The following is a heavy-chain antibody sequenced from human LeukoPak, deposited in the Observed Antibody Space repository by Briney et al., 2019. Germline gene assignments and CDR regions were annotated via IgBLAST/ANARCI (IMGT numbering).Heavy chain of an antibody. CDR2: IGSSISYI. CDR3: AREGYYSGMDV. Sequence: GSLILSCAASGFPFSRYSMEWVPPAPGKGLEWVLCIGSSISYISYAHSVTVGFTISRDNAKNSLYLPMNRLRAQDTAVYYCAREGYYSGMDVWGQGTTVTVSS. J-gene: IGHJ6*02. V-gene: IGHV3-21*01. CDR1: GFPFSRYS.